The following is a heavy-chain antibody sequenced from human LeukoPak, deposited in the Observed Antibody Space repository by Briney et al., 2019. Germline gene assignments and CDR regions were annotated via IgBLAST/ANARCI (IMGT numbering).Heavy chain of an antibody. Sequence: SETLSLTCTVSGGSISSYYWSWIRQLPGKGLEWIGYIYYSGSTNYNPSLKSRVTISVDTSKNQFSLKLSSVTAADTAVYYCARLRYSSSSFWWFDPWGQGTLVTVSS. D-gene: IGHD6-13*01. CDR3: ARLRYSSSSFWWFDP. CDR2: IYYSGST. J-gene: IGHJ5*02. CDR1: GGSISSYY. V-gene: IGHV4-59*01.